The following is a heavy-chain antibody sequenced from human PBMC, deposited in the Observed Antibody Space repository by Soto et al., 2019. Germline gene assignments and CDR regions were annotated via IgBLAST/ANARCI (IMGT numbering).Heavy chain of an antibody. CDR1: GGTFSSYA. V-gene: IGHV1-69*06. CDR3: AREGYNTNWFDP. CDR2: IIPIFGTA. D-gene: IGHD5-12*01. J-gene: IGHJ5*02. Sequence: SVKVSCKASGGTFSSYAISWVRQAPGQGLEWMGGIIPIFGTANYAQKFQGRVTITADKSTSTAYMELSSLRSEDTAVYYCAREGYNTNWFDPWGQGTLVTVSS.